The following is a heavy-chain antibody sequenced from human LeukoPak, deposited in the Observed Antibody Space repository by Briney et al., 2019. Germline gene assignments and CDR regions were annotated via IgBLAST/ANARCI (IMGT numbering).Heavy chain of an antibody. D-gene: IGHD6-19*01. CDR1: GGSISSSNYY. CDR3: ARHASVDGNWPRPLDY. Sequence: SETLSLTCTVSGGSISSSNYYWGWIRQPPGKGLEWIGNIYYSGSTYYKPSLKTRVTISVDTSKSQFSLKLTSVTAADTAVYYCARHASVDGNWPRPLDYWGQGSLVTVSS. J-gene: IGHJ4*02. V-gene: IGHV4-39*01. CDR2: IYYSGST.